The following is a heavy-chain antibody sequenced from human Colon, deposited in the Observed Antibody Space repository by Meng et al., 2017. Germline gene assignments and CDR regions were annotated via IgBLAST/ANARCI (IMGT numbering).Heavy chain of an antibody. CDR2: FYFSGNT. CDR1: GGSIRSGEYY. J-gene: IGHJ5*02. D-gene: IGHD3-22*01. CDR3: ARYFYDSRGVTWFDP. V-gene: IGHV4-31*03. Sequence: VQLPDAGPGLVKPHPTFPLTCTFSGGSIRSGEYYWIWSRQHPGKGLEWIGYFYFSGNTYYNPSLKSRVSISVDTSKNRFSLNLSSVTAADTAVYYCARYFYDSRGVTWFDPWGQGTLVTVSS.